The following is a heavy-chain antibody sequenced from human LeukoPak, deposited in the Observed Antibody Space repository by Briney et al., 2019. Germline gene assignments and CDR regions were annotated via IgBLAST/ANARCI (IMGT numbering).Heavy chain of an antibody. CDR1: GGSMSDSY. CDR3: ARILDRDV. Sequence: SETLSLTCSVSGGSMSDSYWYWIRHSAATGMEWIGRIHAIGSTNYNPFLESRVIMSLDMSKRQFSLTLSAVTAADTATYYCARILDRDVWGQGTLVTDSP. D-gene: IGHD3-22*01. J-gene: IGHJ3*01. CDR2: IHAIGST. V-gene: IGHV4-4*07.